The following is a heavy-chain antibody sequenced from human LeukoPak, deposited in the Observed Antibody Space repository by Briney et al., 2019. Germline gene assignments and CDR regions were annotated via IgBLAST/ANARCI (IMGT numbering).Heavy chain of an antibody. J-gene: IGHJ4*02. V-gene: IGHV4-59*08. D-gene: IGHD3-22*01. CDR1: GGSISTYY. Sequence: PSETLSLTCTVSGGSISTYYWSWIRQPPGKGLEWIGYIYYSGSTNYNPSLKSRVTISVDTSKNQFSLKLSSVTAADTAVYYCARQDHITMIVVVSFDYWGQGTLVTVSS. CDR2: IYYSGST. CDR3: ARQDHITMIVVVSFDY.